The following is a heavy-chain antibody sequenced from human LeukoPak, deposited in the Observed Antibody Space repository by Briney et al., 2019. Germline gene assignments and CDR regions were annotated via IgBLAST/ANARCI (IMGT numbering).Heavy chain of an antibody. V-gene: IGHV1-69*13. J-gene: IGHJ6*02. CDR2: IIPIFGTA. CDR1: GGTFSSYA. D-gene: IGHD3-22*01. Sequence: SVKVSCKASGGTFSSYAISWVRQAPGQGLEWMGGIIPIFGTANYGQKFQGRVTITADESTSTAYMELSSLRSEDTAVYYCARSNYDSSGYYPRGYYYYGMDVWGQGTTVTVSS. CDR3: ARSNYDSSGYYPRGYYYYGMDV.